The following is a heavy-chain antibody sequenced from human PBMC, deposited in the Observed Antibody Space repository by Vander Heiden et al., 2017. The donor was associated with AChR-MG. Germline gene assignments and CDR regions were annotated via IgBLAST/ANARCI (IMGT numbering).Heavy chain of an antibody. D-gene: IGHD3-22*01. CDR2: IIPIFGTA. V-gene: IGHV1-69*01. Sequence: QVQLVQSGAEVKKPGSSVKVSCKASGGTFSSYAISWVRQAPGQGLEWMGGIIPIFGTANYAKKFQGRVTITADESTSTAYRELSSLRSEETAVYYCARPSSADDYDSSGYYSVHWGQGTLVTVSS. CDR1: GGTFSSYA. CDR3: ARPSSADDYDSSGYYSVH. J-gene: IGHJ4*02.